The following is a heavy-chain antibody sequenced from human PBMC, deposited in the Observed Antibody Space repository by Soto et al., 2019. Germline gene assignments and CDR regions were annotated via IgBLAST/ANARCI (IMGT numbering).Heavy chain of an antibody. V-gene: IGHV3-23*01. D-gene: IGHD3-3*01. CDR2: ISGSGGST. CDR1: GFTFSSYA. J-gene: IGHJ4*02. Sequence: PGGSLRLSCAASGFTFSSYAMSWVRQAPGKGLEWVSAISGSGGSTYYADSVKGRFTISRDNSKNTLYLQMNSLRAEDTAVYYCAKIPRDYDFWSGYSTPFDYWGQGTLVTVSS. CDR3: AKIPRDYDFWSGYSTPFDY.